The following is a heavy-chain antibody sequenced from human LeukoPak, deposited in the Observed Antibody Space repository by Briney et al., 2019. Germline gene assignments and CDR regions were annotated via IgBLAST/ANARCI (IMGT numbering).Heavy chain of an antibody. Sequence: SVKVSCKASGGTFSSYAISWVRQAPGQGLEWMGGIIPIFGTANYAQKFQGRVTITADESTSTAYMELSSLRSEDTAVYYCARDSAAGNNWFDPWGQGTLVTVSS. J-gene: IGHJ5*02. D-gene: IGHD6-13*01. CDR3: ARDSAAGNNWFDP. CDR2: IIPIFGTA. CDR1: GGTFSSYA. V-gene: IGHV1-69*01.